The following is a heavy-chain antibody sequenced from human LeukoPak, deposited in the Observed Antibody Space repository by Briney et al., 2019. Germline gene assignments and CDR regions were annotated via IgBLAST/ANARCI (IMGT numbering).Heavy chain of an antibody. Sequence: SVKVSCKASGGTFSSYAISWVRQAPGQGLEWMGGIIPIFGTANYAQKFQGRVTITADEPTSTAYMELSSLRSEDTAVYYCARGPYDYDSSGYFLGFDYWGQGTLVTVSS. D-gene: IGHD3-22*01. CDR1: GGTFSSYA. V-gene: IGHV1-69*01. CDR3: ARGPYDYDSSGYFLGFDY. CDR2: IIPIFGTA. J-gene: IGHJ4*02.